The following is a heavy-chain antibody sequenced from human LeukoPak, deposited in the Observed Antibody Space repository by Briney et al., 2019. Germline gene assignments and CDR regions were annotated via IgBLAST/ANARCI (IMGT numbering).Heavy chain of an antibody. CDR2: IYYSGST. D-gene: IGHD1-1*01. CDR1: GGPISSYY. J-gene: IGHJ5*02. CDR3: ARHGTTGTNLNWFDP. V-gene: IGHV4-59*01. Sequence: PSETLSLTCTVSGGPISSYYWSWIRQPPGKGLEWIGYIYYSGSTNYNPSLKSRVSISIDTSKSQFSLKVSSVTAADTAVYYCARHGTTGTNLNWFDPWGQGTLVTVSS.